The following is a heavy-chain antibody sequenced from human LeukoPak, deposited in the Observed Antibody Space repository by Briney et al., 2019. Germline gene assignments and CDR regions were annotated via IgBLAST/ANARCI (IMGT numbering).Heavy chain of an antibody. V-gene: IGHV3-66*01. D-gene: IGHD3-10*01. CDR1: GFTVSSNY. CDR2: IYTDGNT. CDR3: ARDHSGLASYPNP. Sequence: GGSLRLSCAASGFTVSSNYMSWVRQAPGRGLEWVSVIYTDGNTYYADSVKGRFTISRDNSKNTLYLKMNRMRAEDTAVYYCARDHSGLASYPNPWGQGTLVTVSS. J-gene: IGHJ5*02.